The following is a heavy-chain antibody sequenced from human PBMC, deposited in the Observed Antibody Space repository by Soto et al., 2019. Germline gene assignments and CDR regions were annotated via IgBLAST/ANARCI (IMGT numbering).Heavy chain of an antibody. V-gene: IGHV3-23*01. Sequence: GGSLRLSCAASGFTFSTYAMIWVRQAPGKGLEWVSVITGSGGSTYYVDSVKGRFTISRDNAKNSLYLQMNSLRAEDTAVYYCARFGDFWSGYDYWGQGTLVTVSS. CDR1: GFTFSTYA. D-gene: IGHD3-3*01. J-gene: IGHJ4*02. CDR3: ARFGDFWSGYDY. CDR2: ITGSGGST.